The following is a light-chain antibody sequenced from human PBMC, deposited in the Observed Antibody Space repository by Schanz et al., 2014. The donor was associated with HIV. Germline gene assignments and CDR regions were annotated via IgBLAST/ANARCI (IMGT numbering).Light chain of an antibody. CDR1: QSVSSSY. CDR3: HHYGGS. Sequence: TVMTQSPATLSLSPGERATLSCRASQSVSSSYLAWYQQKPGQAPRLLISGASSRATGIPDRFSGSGSGTDFTLTISGLEPEDFAVYYCHHYGGSFGPGTTVDYK. CDR2: GAS. J-gene: IGKJ3*01. V-gene: IGKV3-20*01.